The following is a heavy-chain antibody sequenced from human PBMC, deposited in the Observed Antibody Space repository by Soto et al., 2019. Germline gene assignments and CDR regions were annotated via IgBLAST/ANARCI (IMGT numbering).Heavy chain of an antibody. CDR3: ARIPRYSFPTSDDLDS. J-gene: IGHJ4*02. D-gene: IGHD5-18*01. V-gene: IGHV1-18*04. CDR2: ICAYNGNT. Sequence: ASVKVSCKASGYTFTSYGISWVRQAPGQGLEWMGWICAYNGNTNYAQKLQGRLTVTADGSTNTAYMELNSLTSEDTAVYYCARIPRYSFPTSDDLDSWGQGTLVTVSS. CDR1: GYTFTSYG.